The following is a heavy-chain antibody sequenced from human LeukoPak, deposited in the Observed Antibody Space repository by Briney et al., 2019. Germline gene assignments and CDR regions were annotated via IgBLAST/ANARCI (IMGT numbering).Heavy chain of an antibody. D-gene: IGHD1-14*01. CDR1: GGSISSSYYY. CDR2: IYYSGST. CDR3: ARQFNHRLSY. Sequence: SETLSLTCTVSGGSISSSYYYWGWIRQPPGKGLEWIGSIYYSGSTYYNPSLKSRVTISVDTSKNQFSLKLRSVTAADTAVYYCARQFNHRLSYWGQGTLVTVSS. J-gene: IGHJ4*02. V-gene: IGHV4-39*01.